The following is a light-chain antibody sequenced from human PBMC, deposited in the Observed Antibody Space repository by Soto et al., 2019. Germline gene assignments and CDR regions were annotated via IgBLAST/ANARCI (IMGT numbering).Light chain of an antibody. CDR1: QDIRNY. V-gene: IGKV3D-15*01. CDR3: QQYNKWPIT. CDR2: GAS. Sequence: TQSPTSLSASVGDRFTITCRSSQDIRNYLVWYQQKPGQAPRLLIYGASNRATGIPDRFSGSGSGTDFTLTISSLQSEDFAVYYCQQYNKWPITFGQGTRLEIK. J-gene: IGKJ5*01.